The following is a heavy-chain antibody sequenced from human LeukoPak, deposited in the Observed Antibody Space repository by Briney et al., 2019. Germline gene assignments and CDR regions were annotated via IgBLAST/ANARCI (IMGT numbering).Heavy chain of an antibody. CDR1: GFTFSSSW. V-gene: IGHV3-7*04. D-gene: IGHD3-16*01. CDR2: IRPDGSEA. Sequence: GGSLRLSCAASGFTFSSSWMTWVRKAPGQGLEWVAVIRPDGSEAAYVDSVIGRFTISRDNARNSLFLQMISLRVEDTAVYYCTRDRAYKTFDYWGQGALVTVSS. J-gene: IGHJ4*02. CDR3: TRDRAYKTFDY.